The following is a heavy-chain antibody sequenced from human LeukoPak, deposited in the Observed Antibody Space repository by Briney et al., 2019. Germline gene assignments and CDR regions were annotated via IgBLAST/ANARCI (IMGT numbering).Heavy chain of an antibody. CDR3: ARRRGYSYGTFDY. V-gene: IGHV1-69*01. Sequence: SVKVSCKASGGTFSSYAISWVRQAPGQGLEWMGGIIPIFGTANYAQKSQGRVTITADESTSTAYMELSSLRSEDTAVYYCARRRGYSYGTFDYWGQGTLVTVSS. CDR1: GGTFSSYA. D-gene: IGHD5-18*01. CDR2: IIPIFGTA. J-gene: IGHJ4*02.